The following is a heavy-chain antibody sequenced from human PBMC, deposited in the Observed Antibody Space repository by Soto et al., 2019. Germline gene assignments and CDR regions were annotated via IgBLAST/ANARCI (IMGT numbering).Heavy chain of an antibody. CDR3: ARGKGSSSWYPGDWYFDL. D-gene: IGHD6-13*01. Sequence: QVQLQESGPGLVKPSQTLSLTCTVSGGSISSGDYYWSWIRQPPGKGLEWIGYIYYSGSTYYNPSLQSRVTISVDTSKNQFSLKLSSVTAADTAVYYCARGKGSSSWYPGDWYFDLWGRGTLVTVSS. V-gene: IGHV4-30-4*01. J-gene: IGHJ2*01. CDR1: GGSISSGDYY. CDR2: IYYSGST.